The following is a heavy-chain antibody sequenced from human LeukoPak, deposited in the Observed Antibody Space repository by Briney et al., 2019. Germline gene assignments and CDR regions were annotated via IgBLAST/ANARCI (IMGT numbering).Heavy chain of an antibody. V-gene: IGHV3-11*01. Sequence: GGSLRLSCAASGFTFSDYYMSWIRQAPGKGLEWVSYISSSGSTIYYADSVKGRFTISRDNAKNSLYLQMNSLRAEDTAAYYCARDTFRWLQFRGGDYFDYWGQGTLVTVSS. CDR1: GFTFSDYY. CDR2: ISSSGSTI. D-gene: IGHD5-24*01. J-gene: IGHJ4*02. CDR3: ARDTFRWLQFRGGDYFDY.